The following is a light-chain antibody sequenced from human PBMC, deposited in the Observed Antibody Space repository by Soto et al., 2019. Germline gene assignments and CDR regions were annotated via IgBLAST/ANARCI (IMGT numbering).Light chain of an antibody. CDR3: QQYYTYPT. V-gene: IGKV1-5*01. J-gene: IGKJ1*01. CDR1: QSISDW. CDR2: GAS. Sequence: DIQMTQSPSTLSASVGDRVTITCRASQSISDWLAWYQQKPGKAPQLLIYGASSLESGVPSRFSGSGSGTEFTLTISSLQPDDFATYYCQQYYTYPTLGQGTKLGI.